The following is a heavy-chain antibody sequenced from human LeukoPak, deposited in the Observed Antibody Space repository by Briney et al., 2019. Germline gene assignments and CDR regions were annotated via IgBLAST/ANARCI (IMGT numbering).Heavy chain of an antibody. CDR3: VTNFDPDVD. D-gene: IGHD3-9*01. V-gene: IGHV3-48*01. CDR2: ISGSSSTI. J-gene: IGHJ4*02. Sequence: GGSLRLSCAASGFTFSNAWMSWVRQAPGKGLEWVSYISGSSSTIYYADSVKGRFTISRDNAKNSLYLQMNSLRAEDTAVYYCVTNFDPDVDWGQGTLVTVSS. CDR1: GFTFSNAW.